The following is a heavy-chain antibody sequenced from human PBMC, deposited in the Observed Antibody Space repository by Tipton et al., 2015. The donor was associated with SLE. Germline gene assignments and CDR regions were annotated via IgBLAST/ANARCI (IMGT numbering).Heavy chain of an antibody. J-gene: IGHJ2*01. Sequence: TLSLTCTVSGVSISSGGYYWSWIRQHPGKGLEWIGYIYYSGRTYYNPSLKSRVTISVDTSKNQFSLKLTSVTSADTAVYFCATFATVSGGREFFDLWGRGTLVTVSS. CDR1: GVSISSGGYY. V-gene: IGHV4-31*03. CDR3: ATFATVSGGREFFDL. CDR2: IYYSGRT. D-gene: IGHD3-10*01.